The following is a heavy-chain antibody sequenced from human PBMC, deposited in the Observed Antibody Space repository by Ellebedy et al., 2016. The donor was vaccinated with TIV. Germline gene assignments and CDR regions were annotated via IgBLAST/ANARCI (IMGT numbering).Heavy chain of an antibody. J-gene: IGHJ5*01. CDR2: IHYSGTT. Sequence: MPSETLSLTCTVSGGSISISNYYWIWIRQPPGKGLEWIGTIHYSGTTYYNPSLKSRLAISVDTSKNQFSLKLSYVTAEDTAVYYCARDPLRLTGYTTSWCDFWGQGTLVTVSS. CDR1: GGSISISNYY. V-gene: IGHV4-39*02. CDR3: ARDPLRLTGYTTSWCDF. D-gene: IGHD6-13*01.